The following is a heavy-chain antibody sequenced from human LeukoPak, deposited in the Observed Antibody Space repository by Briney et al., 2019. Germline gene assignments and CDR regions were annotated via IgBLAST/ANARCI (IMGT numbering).Heavy chain of an antibody. CDR3: GKDRPNYYDSSGHYYRRNGDY. Sequence: GGSLRLSCAASGFTFSDYYMSWIRQAPGKGLEWVSYISGSGIAIYLADSVKGRFSISRDNAKNSLYLQMNSLRAEDTAVYYCGKDRPNYYDSSGHYYRRNGDYWGQGTQVTVSS. D-gene: IGHD3-22*01. CDR2: ISGSGIAI. J-gene: IGHJ4*02. V-gene: IGHV3-11*01. CDR1: GFTFSDYY.